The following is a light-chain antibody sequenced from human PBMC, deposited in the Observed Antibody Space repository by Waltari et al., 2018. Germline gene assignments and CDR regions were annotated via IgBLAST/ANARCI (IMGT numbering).Light chain of an antibody. CDR3: MIWHGSAAV. CDR2: YKSDSEK. CDR1: SGINVGTYR. J-gene: IGLJ7*01. Sequence: QPVLTQPSSLSATPGASASLTCTLRSGINVGTYRIYWYQQQPGSPPQYLLRYKSDSEKQRGSGVPSRFSGSKDVSANAGILLIAGLQAEDEADYYCMIWHGSAAVFGGGTQLTVL. V-gene: IGLV5-45*03.